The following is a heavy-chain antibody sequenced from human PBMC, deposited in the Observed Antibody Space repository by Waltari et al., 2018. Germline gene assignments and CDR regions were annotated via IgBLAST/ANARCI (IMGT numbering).Heavy chain of an antibody. CDR3: TVYYYDSSGPLFDY. CDR2: IKSKTDGGTT. CDR1: GFTFSNAW. J-gene: IGHJ4*02. V-gene: IGHV3-15*01. Sequence: EVQLVESGGGLVKPGGSLRLSCAASGFTFSNAWMSWVRKDPGKGLEWVGRIKSKTDGGTTDYAAPVKGRFTISRDDSKNTLYLQMNSLKTEDTAVYYCTVYYYDSSGPLFDYWGQGTLVTVSS. D-gene: IGHD3-22*01.